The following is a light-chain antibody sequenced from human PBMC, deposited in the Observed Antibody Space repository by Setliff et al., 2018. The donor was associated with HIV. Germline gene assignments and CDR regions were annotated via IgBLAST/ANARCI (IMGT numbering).Light chain of an antibody. CDR1: TSDVGGYNF. Sequence: QSVLTQPRSVSGSPGQSVTISCTGTTSDVGGYNFVSWYQHHPGKAPKLMIYEVSNRPSGVSNRFSGSKSGNTASLTISGLQAEDDADYYCSSYASSDTYVFGIGTKVTVL. J-gene: IGLJ1*01. CDR2: EVS. V-gene: IGLV2-11*01. CDR3: SSYASSDTYV.